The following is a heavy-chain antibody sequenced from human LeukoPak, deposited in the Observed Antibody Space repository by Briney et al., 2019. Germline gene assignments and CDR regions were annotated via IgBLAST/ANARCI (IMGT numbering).Heavy chain of an antibody. V-gene: IGHV4-59*01. CDR2: IYYSGST. J-gene: IGHJ5*02. CDR1: GGSISGYY. CDR3: ARHYGP. Sequence: SSETLSLTCTVSGGSISGYYWSWIRQPPGKGLEWIGHIYYSGSTNYDPSVKSRVTKSVDTSKNQFSLKVSSVTAADTAVYYCARHYGPWGQGTLVTVSS. D-gene: IGHD3-16*01.